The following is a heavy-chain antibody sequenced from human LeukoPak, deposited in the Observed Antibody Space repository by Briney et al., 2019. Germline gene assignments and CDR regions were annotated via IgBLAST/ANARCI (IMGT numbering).Heavy chain of an antibody. Sequence: PSQTLSLTCTVSGGSISSGDYYWSWLRQPPGKGLEWIGYIYYSGSTYDDPSLKSRVTISVDTSKNQFSLKLSSVTAADTAVYYCARVDSGYDLYYFDYWGQGTLVTVSS. V-gene: IGHV4-30-4*01. CDR2: IYYSGST. D-gene: IGHD5-12*01. CDR3: ARVDSGYDLYYFDY. CDR1: GGSISSGDYY. J-gene: IGHJ4*02.